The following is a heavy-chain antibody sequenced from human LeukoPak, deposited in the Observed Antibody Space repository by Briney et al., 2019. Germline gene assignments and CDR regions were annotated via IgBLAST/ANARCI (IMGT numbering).Heavy chain of an antibody. Sequence: GGSLRLSCAASGFTFSSYAMSWVRQAPGKGLEWVSAISGSGSSTYYADSVKGRFTISRDNSKNTLYLQMNSLRAEDTAVYYRAKATVTESLNWFDPWGQGTLVTVSS. D-gene: IGHD4-17*01. CDR1: GFTFSSYA. V-gene: IGHV3-23*01. J-gene: IGHJ5*02. CDR2: ISGSGSST. CDR3: AKATVTESLNWFDP.